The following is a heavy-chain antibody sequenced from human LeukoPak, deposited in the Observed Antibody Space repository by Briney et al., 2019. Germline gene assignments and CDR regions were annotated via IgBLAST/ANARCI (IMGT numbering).Heavy chain of an antibody. Sequence: GGSLRLSCAASGFTFDDYGMSWVRQAPGKGLEWVSGINWNGGSTGYADSVKGRFTISRDNAKNSLYLQMNSLRAEDTALYYCARGDPYYDSSGFSYWGQGTLVTVSS. CDR3: ARGDPYYDSSGFSY. CDR1: GFTFDDYG. D-gene: IGHD3-22*01. J-gene: IGHJ4*02. V-gene: IGHV3-20*04. CDR2: INWNGGST.